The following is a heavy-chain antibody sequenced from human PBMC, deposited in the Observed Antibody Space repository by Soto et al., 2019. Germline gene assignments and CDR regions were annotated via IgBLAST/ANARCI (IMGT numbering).Heavy chain of an antibody. D-gene: IGHD3-10*01. CDR2: ISGGGRST. V-gene: IGHV3-23*01. CDR3: ASTSNSYLCCLDN. J-gene: IGHJ4*02. Sequence: GGSLRLSCAASGFTFSTYAMSWVRQAPGKGLEWVSGISGGGRSTYYADSVKGRFTISRDNSKNTLYLQMNRLRAEDTAVYYCASTSNSYLCCLDNWGQGTLVTVSS. CDR1: GFTFSTYA.